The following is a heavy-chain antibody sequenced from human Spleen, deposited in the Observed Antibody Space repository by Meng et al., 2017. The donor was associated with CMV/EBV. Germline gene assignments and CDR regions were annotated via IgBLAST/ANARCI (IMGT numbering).Heavy chain of an antibody. J-gene: IGHJ5*02. CDR2: VYHSGST. CDR3: ARFRVTSHRFDP. Sequence: AVSGGSISSTHWWSWVRQPPGKGLEWIGEVYHSGSTNYNPSLGSRVSISLDTSKNHFSLKLTSVTAADTAVYYCARFRVTSHRFDPWGQGALVTVSS. CDR1: GGSISSTHW. D-gene: IGHD3-3*01. V-gene: IGHV4-4*02.